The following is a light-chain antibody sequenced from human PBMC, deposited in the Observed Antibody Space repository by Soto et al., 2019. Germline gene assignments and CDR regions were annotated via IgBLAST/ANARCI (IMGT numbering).Light chain of an antibody. CDR1: SSDIGGYDY. J-gene: IGLJ1*01. CDR2: DVR. CDR3: CSYTRTSNHYF. V-gene: IGLV2-14*01. Sequence: QSVLTQPASVSGSPGQSITISCTGTSSDIGGYDYVSWYQQRPRKAPKLMIYDVRYRPSAVSNRFSGSKSGNTASLTISVLQAEYEAVYYCCSYTRTSNHYFFGSGTKVTVL.